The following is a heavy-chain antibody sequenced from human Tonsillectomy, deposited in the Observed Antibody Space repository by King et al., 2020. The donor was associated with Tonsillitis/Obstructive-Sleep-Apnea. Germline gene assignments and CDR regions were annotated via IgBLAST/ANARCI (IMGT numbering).Heavy chain of an antibody. CDR2: ISSSGSTI. J-gene: IGHJ4*02. CDR3: ARHPRTYYYDSSGYFDY. CDR1: GFTFSSYE. V-gene: IGHV3-48*03. D-gene: IGHD3-22*01. Sequence: VQLVESGGGLVQPGGSLRLSCAASGFTFSSYEMNWVRQAPGKGLEWVSYISSSGSTIYYADSVKGRFTISRDNAKNSLYLQMNSLRAEDTAVYYCARHPRTYYYDSSGYFDYWGQGTLVTVSS.